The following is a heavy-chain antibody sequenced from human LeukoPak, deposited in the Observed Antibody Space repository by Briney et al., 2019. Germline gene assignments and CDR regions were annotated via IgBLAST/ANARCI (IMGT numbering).Heavy chain of an antibody. CDR1: GYSISSGYY. V-gene: IGHV4-38-2*02. CDR2: IYHSGST. D-gene: IGHD6-6*01. CDR3: ARVFSYSSSSFAFDV. Sequence: SETLSLTCTVSGYSISSGYYWGWIRQPPGKGLEWIGSIYHSGSTYYNPSLKSRVTISVDTSKNQFSLKLSSVTAADTAVYYCARVFSYSSSSFAFDVWGQGTMVTVSS. J-gene: IGHJ3*01.